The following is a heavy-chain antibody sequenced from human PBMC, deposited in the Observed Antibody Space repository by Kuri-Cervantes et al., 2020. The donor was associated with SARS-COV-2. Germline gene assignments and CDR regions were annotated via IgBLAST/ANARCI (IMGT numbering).Heavy chain of an antibody. Sequence: ASVKVSCKVSGYTLTELSMHWVRQAPGKGLEWMGGFDPEDGETIYAQKFQGRVTMTTDTSTSTAYMELRSLRSDDTAVYYCARDSHTRRGFDYWGQGTLVTVSS. D-gene: IGHD2-15*01. CDR2: FDPEDGET. V-gene: IGHV1-24*01. CDR3: ARDSHTRRGFDY. CDR1: GYTLTELS. J-gene: IGHJ4*02.